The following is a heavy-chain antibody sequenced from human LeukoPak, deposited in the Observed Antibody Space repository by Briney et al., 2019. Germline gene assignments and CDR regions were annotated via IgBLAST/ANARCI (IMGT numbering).Heavy chain of an antibody. V-gene: IGHV4-59*01. CDR3: AGDSSGWPPVNWFDP. D-gene: IGHD6-19*01. Sequence: SETLSLTCTVSGGSISSDYWSWIRQPPGKGLEWIGYIYYSGSTNYNPSLKSRVTISVDTSKNQFSLKLSSVTAADTAVYYCAGDSSGWPPVNWFDPWGQGTLVTVSS. J-gene: IGHJ5*02. CDR2: IYYSGST. CDR1: GGSISSDY.